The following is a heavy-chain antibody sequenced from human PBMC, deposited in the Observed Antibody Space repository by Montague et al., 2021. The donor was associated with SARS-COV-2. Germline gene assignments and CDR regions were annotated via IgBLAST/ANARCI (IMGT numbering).Heavy chain of an antibody. J-gene: IGHJ4*02. Sequence: SETLYLTCTVSGGSVNSGSYHWNWIRQHPGKGLEWIGYIYYSGSTSYNPSLKSRVTISLDTSKNQFSLNLTSVTAADTALYFCARELEIHDFLSGYYIGDWGQGTLVTVSS. D-gene: IGHD3-3*01. CDR3: ARELEIHDFLSGYYIGD. CDR2: IYYSGST. CDR1: GGSVNSGSYH. V-gene: IGHV4-61*01.